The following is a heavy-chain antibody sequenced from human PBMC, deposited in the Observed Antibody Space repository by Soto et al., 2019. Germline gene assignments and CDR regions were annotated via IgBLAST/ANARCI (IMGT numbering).Heavy chain of an antibody. CDR1: GYSFARYG. CDR3: AMVDVYVTPSSQHV. CDR2: INTYNGNT. V-gene: IGHV1-18*01. D-gene: IGHD3-16*01. Sequence: ASVNVSCKASGYSFARYGIAWARQAPGQGLEWMGWINTYNGNTNYAQNLQGRVTLTTDTSTSTAYMELTSLRSNDTAIYYCAMVDVYVTPSSQHVWGQGTTVTVSS. J-gene: IGHJ6*02.